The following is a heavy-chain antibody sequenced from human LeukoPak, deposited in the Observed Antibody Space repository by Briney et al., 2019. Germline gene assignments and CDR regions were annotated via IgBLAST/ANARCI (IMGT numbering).Heavy chain of an antibody. CDR2: IYYSGST. J-gene: IGHJ3*02. CDR3: ARMTVDGGAFDI. CDR1: GGSISSYY. D-gene: IGHD4-23*01. V-gene: IGHV4-59*01. Sequence: SETLSLTCTVSGGSISSYYWSWIRQPPGEGLEWIGYIYYSGSTNYNPSLKSRVTISVDTSKNQFSLKLSSVTAADTAVYYCARMTVDGGAFDIWGQGTMVTVSS.